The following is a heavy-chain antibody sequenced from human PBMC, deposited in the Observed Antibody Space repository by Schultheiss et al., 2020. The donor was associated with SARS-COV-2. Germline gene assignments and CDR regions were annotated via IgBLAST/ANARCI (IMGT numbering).Heavy chain of an antibody. J-gene: IGHJ2*01. Sequence: SQTLSLTCAVSGYSISSGYYWGWIRQPPGKGLEWIGEINHSGSTNYNPSLKSRVTISVDTSKNQFSLKLSSVTAADTAVYYCARDRYDFWSGYVSYWYFDLWGRGTLVTVSS. CDR1: GYSISSGYY. D-gene: IGHD3-3*01. CDR2: INHSGST. V-gene: IGHV4-38-2*02. CDR3: ARDRYDFWSGYVSYWYFDL.